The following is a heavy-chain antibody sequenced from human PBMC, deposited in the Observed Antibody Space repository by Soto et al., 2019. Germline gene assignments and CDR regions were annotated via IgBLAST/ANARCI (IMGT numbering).Heavy chain of an antibody. D-gene: IGHD3-22*01. CDR3: AREVPPGLNYDSSGPSDY. Sequence: ASVKVSCKASGGTFSSYAISWVRQAPGQGLEWMGGIIPIFGTANYAQKFQGRVTITADESTSTAYMELSSLRSEDTAVYYCAREVPPGLNYDSSGPSDYWGQGTLVTVSS. V-gene: IGHV1-69*13. CDR2: IIPIFGTA. J-gene: IGHJ4*02. CDR1: GGTFSSYA.